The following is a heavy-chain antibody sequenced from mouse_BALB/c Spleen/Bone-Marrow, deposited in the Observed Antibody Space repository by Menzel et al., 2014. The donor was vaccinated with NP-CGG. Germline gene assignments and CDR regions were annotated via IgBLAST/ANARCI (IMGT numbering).Heavy chain of an antibody. CDR3: ARLGYYGYFAY. D-gene: IGHD2-3*01. Sequence: EVMLVESGGGLVQPGGSLKLSCAASGFDLKKKKKKKKRKTPEKGLEWIGEINPESSTINYTPSLKDKFIISRDNAKNTLYLQMNKVRSEDTALYYCARLGYYGYFAYWGQGTTLTVSS. J-gene: IGHJ2*01. CDR1: GFDLKKKK. V-gene: IGHV4-1*02. CDR2: INPESSTI.